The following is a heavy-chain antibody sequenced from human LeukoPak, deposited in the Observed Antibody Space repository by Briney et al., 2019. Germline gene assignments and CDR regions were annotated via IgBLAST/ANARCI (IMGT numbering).Heavy chain of an antibody. CDR2: IYYSGST. D-gene: IGHD6-13*01. CDR1: GGSISSYY. V-gene: IGHV4-59*01. Sequence: SETLSLTCTVSGGSISSYYWSWIQQPPGKGLEWIGYIYYSGSTNYNPSLKSRVTISVDTSKNQFSLKLSSVTAADTAVYYCARVVAAAGEIHFDYWGQGTLVTVSS. J-gene: IGHJ4*02. CDR3: ARVVAAAGEIHFDY.